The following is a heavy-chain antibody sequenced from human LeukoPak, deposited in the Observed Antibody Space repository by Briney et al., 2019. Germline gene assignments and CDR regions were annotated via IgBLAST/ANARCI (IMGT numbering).Heavy chain of an antibody. D-gene: IGHD2-15*01. CDR2: FDPEDGET. CDR1: GYTLTELS. CDR3: ATGVQICSGGSCDY. J-gene: IGHJ4*02. Sequence: ASVKVSCKVSGYTLTELSMHWVRQAPGKGLEWMGGFDPEDGETIYAQKFQGRVTMTEDTSTDTAYMELSSLRSEDTAVYYCATGVQICSGGSCDYWGQGTLVTDSS. V-gene: IGHV1-24*01.